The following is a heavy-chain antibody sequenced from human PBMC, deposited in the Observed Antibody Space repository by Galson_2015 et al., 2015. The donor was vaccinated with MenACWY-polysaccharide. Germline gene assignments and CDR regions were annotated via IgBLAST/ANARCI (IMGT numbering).Heavy chain of an antibody. CDR1: GFTFSSYS. V-gene: IGHV3-21*04. J-gene: IGHJ5*02. Sequence: SLRLSCEASGFTFSSYSMNWVRQAPGKGLEWVSSISSSSSYTYYADSVKGRFTISRDNAKNSLYLQMNSLRADDTAVYYCARDEGPRRSNWFDPWGQGTLVTVSS. CDR3: ARDEGPRRSNWFDP. CDR2: ISSSSSYT.